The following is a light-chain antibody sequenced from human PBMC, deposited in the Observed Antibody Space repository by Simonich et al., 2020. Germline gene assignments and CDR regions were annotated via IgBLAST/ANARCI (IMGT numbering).Light chain of an antibody. Sequence: EIVLTQSPATLSLSPGERATLSCRASQSVSSYLAWYQQKPGQAPRLLIYDASNRATGIPARFSGSGSGTDFTLTISSLEPEDVAVYYCQQYYSTPRMFGQGTKVEIK. V-gene: IGKV3-11*01. CDR1: QSVSSY. CDR2: DAS. J-gene: IGKJ1*01. CDR3: QQYYSTPRM.